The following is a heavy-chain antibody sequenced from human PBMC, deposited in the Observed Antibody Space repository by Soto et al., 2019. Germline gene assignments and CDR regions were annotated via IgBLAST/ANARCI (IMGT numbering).Heavy chain of an antibody. Sequence: QLQLQESGPGLVKPSETLSLTCTVSGGSISSSSYYWGWIRQPPGKGLEWIGSIYYSGSTNYNPSLKSRVTISVDTSKNQFSLKLSSVTAADTAVYYCARAAGYSSGWYPFDYWGQGTLVTVSS. CDR2: IYYSGST. D-gene: IGHD6-19*01. V-gene: IGHV4-39*07. CDR1: GGSISSSSYY. J-gene: IGHJ4*02. CDR3: ARAAGYSSGWYPFDY.